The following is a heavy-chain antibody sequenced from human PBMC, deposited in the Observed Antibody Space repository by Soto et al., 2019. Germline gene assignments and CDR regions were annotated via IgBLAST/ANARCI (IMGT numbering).Heavy chain of an antibody. D-gene: IGHD4-17*01. J-gene: IGHJ4*02. V-gene: IGHV3-23*01. CDR3: ANLELGDYGDYNYYFDY. CDR2: ISGSGGST. CDR1: GFTFSSYA. Sequence: VQLLESGGGLVQPGGSLRLSCAASGFTFSSYAMSWVRQAPGKGLEWVSAISGSGGSTYYADSVKGRFTISRDNSKNTLYLQMNSLRAEDTAVYYCANLELGDYGDYNYYFDYWGQGTLVTVSS.